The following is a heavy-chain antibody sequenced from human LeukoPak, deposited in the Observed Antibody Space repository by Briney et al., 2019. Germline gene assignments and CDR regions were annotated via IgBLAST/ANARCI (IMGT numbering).Heavy chain of an antibody. J-gene: IGHJ4*02. D-gene: IGHD2-2*01. CDR2: IYYSGST. CDR3: ARHNGYDLYQLLEHFDY. CDR1: GGSISSSSYY. Sequence: PSETLSLTCTVSGGSISSSSYYWGWIRQPPGKGLEWIGSIYYSGSTYYNPSLKSRVTISVDTSKNQFSLKLSSVTAADTAVYYCARHNGYDLYQLLEHFDYWGQGTLVTVSS. V-gene: IGHV4-39*01.